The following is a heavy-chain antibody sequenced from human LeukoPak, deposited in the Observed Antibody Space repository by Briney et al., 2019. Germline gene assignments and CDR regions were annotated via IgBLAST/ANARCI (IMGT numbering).Heavy chain of an antibody. D-gene: IGHD6-19*01. Sequence: ASVKVSCKASGYTFTDFYIHWVRQAPGQGPEWMGWIDPKSGATKYAQKFQGRVTMTRDTSTSTAYMELSRLTSDDPAVYYCAACRGYINGWSGPFDHWGRGTQVTVSS. V-gene: IGHV1-2*02. CDR1: GYTFTDFY. CDR3: AACRGYINGWSGPFDH. CDR2: IDPKSGAT. J-gene: IGHJ4*02.